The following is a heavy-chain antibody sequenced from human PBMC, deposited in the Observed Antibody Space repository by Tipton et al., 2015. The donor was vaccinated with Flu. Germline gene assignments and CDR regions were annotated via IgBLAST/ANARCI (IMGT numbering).Heavy chain of an antibody. CDR1: GYTFTSYY. J-gene: IGHJ3*02. D-gene: IGHD6-13*01. CDR2: INPSGGST. CDR3: AIVAGAAGGQTGAFDI. V-gene: IGHV1-46*01. Sequence: QSGAEVKKPGASVQVSCKASGYTFTSYYMPWVRQAPAQGLEWMGIINPSGGSTSYAQKFQGRVTMTRDTSTSTVYMELSSLRSEDTAVYYCAIVAGAAGGQTGAFDIWGQGTMVTVSS.